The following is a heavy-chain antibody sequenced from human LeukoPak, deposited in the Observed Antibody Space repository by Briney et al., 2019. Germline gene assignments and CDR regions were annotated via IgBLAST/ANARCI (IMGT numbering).Heavy chain of an antibody. CDR1: GFTFSNYA. CDR2: ISSSGSTI. D-gene: IGHD3-10*01. J-gene: IGHJ4*02. Sequence: GGSLRLSCAASGFTFSNYALNWVRQAPGKGLEWVSYISSSGSTIYYADSVKGRFTISRDNAKNSLYLQMNSLRAEDTTVYYCARDPPDYYGSGSYYSYWGQGTLVTVSS. CDR3: ARDPPDYYGSGSYYSY. V-gene: IGHV3-48*03.